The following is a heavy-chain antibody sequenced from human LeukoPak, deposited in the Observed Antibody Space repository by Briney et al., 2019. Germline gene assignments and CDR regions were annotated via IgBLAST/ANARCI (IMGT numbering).Heavy chain of an antibody. D-gene: IGHD6-19*01. CDR3: ARTSSGWPYYFDY. Sequence: SETLSLTCAVYGGSFSGYYWSWIRQPPGKGLEWIGEINHSGSTNYNPSLKSRVTISVDTSKNQSSLKLSSVTAADTAVYYCARTSSGWPYYFDYWGQGTLVTVSS. V-gene: IGHV4-34*01. CDR1: GGSFSGYY. J-gene: IGHJ4*02. CDR2: INHSGST.